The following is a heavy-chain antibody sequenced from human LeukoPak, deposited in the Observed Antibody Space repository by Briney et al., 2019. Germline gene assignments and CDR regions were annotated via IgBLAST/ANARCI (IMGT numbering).Heavy chain of an antibody. Sequence: GGSLRLSCAASGFSFSSYGMSWVRQAPGKGLEWVSIISGSGGNTYYADSVKGRFTISRDNSKNTVDLLMNSLRAEDTAIYYCARDVPYYYDSSGYYSPFDCWGQGTLVTVSS. CDR1: GFSFSSYG. CDR3: ARDVPYYYDSSGYYSPFDC. V-gene: IGHV3-23*01. D-gene: IGHD3-22*01. CDR2: ISGSGGNT. J-gene: IGHJ4*02.